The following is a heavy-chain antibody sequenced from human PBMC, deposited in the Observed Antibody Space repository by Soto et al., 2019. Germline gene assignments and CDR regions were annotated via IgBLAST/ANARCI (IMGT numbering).Heavy chain of an antibody. CDR3: ARASGSSYWFDP. Sequence: ASVKVSCTASGYTFTSYGISWVRQAPGQGLEWMGWISAYNGNTNYAQKLQGRVTITRDTSASTAYMELRSLRSDDTAVYYCARASGSSYWFDPWGQGTLVTVSS. J-gene: IGHJ5*02. CDR2: ISAYNGNT. V-gene: IGHV1-18*01. D-gene: IGHD1-26*01. CDR1: GYTFTSYG.